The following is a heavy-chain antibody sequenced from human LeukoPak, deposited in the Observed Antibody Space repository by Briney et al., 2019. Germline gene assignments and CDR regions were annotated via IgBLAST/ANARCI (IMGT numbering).Heavy chain of an antibody. J-gene: IGHJ4*02. CDR1: GFTFSRNG. D-gene: IGHD6-6*01. Sequence: GGSLRLSCAASGFTFSRNGMHWVRQAPGKGLEWVAVISYDGSHKYYADAVKGRFTISRDNSKSTLYLQMNSLRAEDTAVYYCAKDRSSSWSLDYRGQGTLVTVSS. CDR3: AKDRSSSWSLDY. CDR2: ISYDGSHK. V-gene: IGHV3-30*18.